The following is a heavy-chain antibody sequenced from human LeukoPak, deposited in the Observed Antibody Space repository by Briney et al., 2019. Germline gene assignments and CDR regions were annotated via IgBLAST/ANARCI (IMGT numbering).Heavy chain of an antibody. D-gene: IGHD1-26*01. CDR1: GYSFTSYY. CDR2: IYPGDSDT. V-gene: IGHV5-51*01. CDR3: ARDSGSLDDAFDI. J-gene: IGHJ3*02. Sequence: PGGSLRLSCKGSGYSFTSYYIGWVRQMPGKGLEWMGIIYPGDSDTRYSPSFQGQVTISADKSISTAYLQWSSLKASDTAMYYCARDSGSLDDAFDIWGQGTMVTVSS.